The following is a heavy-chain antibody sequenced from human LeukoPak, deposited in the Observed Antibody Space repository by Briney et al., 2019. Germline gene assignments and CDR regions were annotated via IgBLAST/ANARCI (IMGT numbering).Heavy chain of an antibody. J-gene: IGHJ3*02. Sequence: GGSLRLSCAASGFTFTMFGMNWVRQAPGKGLEWVSYIDGHSGIIYYADSVRGRFTISRDNAKDSVFLQMNGLRVDDTAVYYCARTYDFGRGPPGDAFDNWGQGTLVTVPS. CDR2: IDGHSGII. V-gene: IGHV3-48*01. D-gene: IGHD3-3*01. CDR1: GFTFTMFG. CDR3: ARTYDFGRGPPGDAFDN.